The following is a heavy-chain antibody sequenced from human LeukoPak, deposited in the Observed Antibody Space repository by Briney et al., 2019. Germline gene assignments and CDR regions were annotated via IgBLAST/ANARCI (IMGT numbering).Heavy chain of an antibody. Sequence: GGSLRLSCGASGFTVSSSYMNWVRQAPGKGLEWVSSISGSGGNTFYADSVKGRFTISRDNSKNTLYLQMNSLRAEDTAAYHCAKGRNEDGDAALNYWGQGTLVTVSS. CDR3: AKGRNEDGDAALNY. V-gene: IGHV3-23*01. CDR1: GFTVSSSY. J-gene: IGHJ4*02. D-gene: IGHD4-17*01. CDR2: ISGSGGNT.